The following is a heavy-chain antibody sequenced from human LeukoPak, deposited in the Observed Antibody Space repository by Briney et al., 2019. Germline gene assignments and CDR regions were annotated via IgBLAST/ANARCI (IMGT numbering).Heavy chain of an antibody. CDR2: LLTGGST. D-gene: IGHD3-3*01. V-gene: IGHV4-4*07. CDR1: GGFIRSFY. J-gene: IGHJ4*02. Sequence: SETLSLTCTVSGGFIRSFYWNWIRQPAGKGLEWIGRLLTGGSTIYNPSLKSRVTISVDKSKNQFSLKLSSVTAADTAVYYCARDEGSGHYDSWGQGTLVTVSS. CDR3: ARDEGSGHYDS.